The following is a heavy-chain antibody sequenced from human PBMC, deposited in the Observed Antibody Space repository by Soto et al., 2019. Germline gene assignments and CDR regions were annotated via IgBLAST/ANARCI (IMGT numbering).Heavy chain of an antibody. J-gene: IGHJ4*02. D-gene: IGHD6-19*01. CDR3: ARGGWYSSGWYGGAPDD. V-gene: IGHV1-8*01. CDR2: VNPNSGNT. CDR1: GYTFTSYD. Sequence: VASVKVSCKASGYTFTSYDINWVRQATGQGLEWMGWVNPNSGNTGYAQKFQGRVTMTRNTSISTAYMELSSLRSEDTAVYYCARGGWYSSGWYGGAPDDWGQGTLVTVSS.